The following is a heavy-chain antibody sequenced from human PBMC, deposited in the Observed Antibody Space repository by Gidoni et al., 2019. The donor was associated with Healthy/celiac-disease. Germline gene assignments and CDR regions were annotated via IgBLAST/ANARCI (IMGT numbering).Heavy chain of an antibody. D-gene: IGHD6-13*01. J-gene: IGHJ4*02. CDR3: ARLPWREQQLEAVDY. CDR2: IIPILGTA. Sequence: QVQLVQSGAEVKTPGSSVKVSCKASGGTFRSYAISWVRQAPGQGLEWMGGIIPILGTANNAQKFQGRVTITADKSTSTAYMELSSLRSEDTAGYYCARLPWREQQLEAVDYWGQGTLVTVSS. CDR1: GGTFRSYA. V-gene: IGHV1-69*06.